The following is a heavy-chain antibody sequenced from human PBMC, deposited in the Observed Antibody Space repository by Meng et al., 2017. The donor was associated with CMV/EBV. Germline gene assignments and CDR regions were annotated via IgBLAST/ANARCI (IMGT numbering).Heavy chain of an antibody. CDR2: ISAYNGNT. CDR3: ARNYYGSGSWFDP. V-gene: IGHV1-18*01. Sequence: QVQVVQPGDEVKKHGDSVKGSGKASGYTFTRYGISWVRQAHGQGLEWMGWISAYNGNTNYAKKLQGRVTMTTDTSTSTAYMELRSLRSDDTAVYYCARNYYGSGSWFDPWGQGTLVTVSS. CDR1: GYTFTRYG. J-gene: IGHJ5*02. D-gene: IGHD3-10*01.